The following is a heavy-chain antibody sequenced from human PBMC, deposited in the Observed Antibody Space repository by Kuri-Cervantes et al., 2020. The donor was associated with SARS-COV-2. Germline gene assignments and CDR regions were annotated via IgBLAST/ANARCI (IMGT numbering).Heavy chain of an antibody. V-gene: IGHV3-74*03. J-gene: IGHJ4*02. CDR3: VRDGDHWNFDY. D-gene: IGHD1-1*01. CDR1: GFTFSGHW. Sequence: GGSLRLSCAASGFTFSGHWIHWVRQAPGKGLGWVSRINPDGSYTTNADSVKGRFTLSRNNAKNMLFLQMNSLRAEDTAVYYGVRDGDHWNFDYWGQGTLVTVSS. CDR2: INPDGSYT.